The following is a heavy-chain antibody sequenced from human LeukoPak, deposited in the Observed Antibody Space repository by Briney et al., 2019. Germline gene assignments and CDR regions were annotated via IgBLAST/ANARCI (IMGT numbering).Heavy chain of an antibody. CDR2: ISSNGGST. CDR1: GFTFSSYA. J-gene: IGHJ3*02. D-gene: IGHD3/OR15-3a*01. CDR3: ARDDLGADDAFDI. V-gene: IGHV3-64*01. Sequence: GGSLRLSCAASGFTFSSYAMHWVRQAPGRGLEYVSAISSNGGSTYYANSVKGRFTISRDNSKNTLYLQMGSLRAEDMAVYYCARDDLGADDAFDIWGQGTMVSVSS.